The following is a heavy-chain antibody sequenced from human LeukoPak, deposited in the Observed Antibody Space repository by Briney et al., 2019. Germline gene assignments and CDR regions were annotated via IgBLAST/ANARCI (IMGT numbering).Heavy chain of an antibody. V-gene: IGHV1-8*03. D-gene: IGHD2-2*01. CDR1: GYTFTSYD. CDR2: MNPNSGNT. J-gene: IGHJ4*02. CDR3: ARAEGQTRKRGYCSSTSCSSSYYFDY. Sequence: ASVKVSCKASGYTFTSYDINWVRQATGQGLEWMGWMNPNSGNTGYAQKFQGRVTITRNTSISTAYMELSSPRSEDTAVYYCARAEGQTRKRGYCSSTSCSSSYYFDYWGQGTLVTVSS.